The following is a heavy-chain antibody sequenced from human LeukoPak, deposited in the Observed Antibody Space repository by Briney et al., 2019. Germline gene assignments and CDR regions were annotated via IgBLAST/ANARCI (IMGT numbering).Heavy chain of an antibody. CDR2: ISWNSGSI. CDR3: AKEILPRDTAMVIRYYYYGMDV. Sequence: PGRSLRLSCAASGFTFDDYAMHRVRQAPGKGLEWVSGISWNSGSIGYADSVKGRFTISRDNAKNSLYLQMNSLRAEDTALYYCAKEILPRDTAMVIRYYYYGMDVWGQGTTVTVSS. D-gene: IGHD5-18*01. V-gene: IGHV3-9*01. CDR1: GFTFDDYA. J-gene: IGHJ6*02.